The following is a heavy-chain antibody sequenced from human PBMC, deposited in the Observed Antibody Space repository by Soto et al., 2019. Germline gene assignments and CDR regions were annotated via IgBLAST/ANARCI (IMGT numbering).Heavy chain of an antibody. CDR3: ASLDSYSTSSSVTI. CDR2: ISYDGSNK. D-gene: IGHD6-6*01. V-gene: IGHV3-30-3*01. J-gene: IGHJ4*02. Sequence: QVQLVESGGGVVQPGRSLRLSCAASGFTFSSYAMHWVRQAPGKWLEWVAVISYDGSNKYYADSVKGRFTISRDNSKNTLYLQMKNMRADDKAVYYFASLDSYSTSSSVTIWGQGHLVTVSS. CDR1: GFTFSSYA.